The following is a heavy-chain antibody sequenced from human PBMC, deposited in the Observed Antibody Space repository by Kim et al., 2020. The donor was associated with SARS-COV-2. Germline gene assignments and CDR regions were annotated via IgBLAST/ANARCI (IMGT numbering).Heavy chain of an antibody. CDR2: INSSRSNI. D-gene: IGHD6-19*01. CDR3: ASSYSSGWNCFVH. J-gene: IGHJ4*01. CDR1: GFTFSSYT. V-gene: IGHV3-21*04. Sequence: GGSLRLSCAASGFTFSSYTMNWVRQAPGKGLEWVSSINSSRSNIYYADSVKGRFTISRDNAKNSLYLQMNSLRAEDTAVYYCASSYSSGWNCFVHWGHG.